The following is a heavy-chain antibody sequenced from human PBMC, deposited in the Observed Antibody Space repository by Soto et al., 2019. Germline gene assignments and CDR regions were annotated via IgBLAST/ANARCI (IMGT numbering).Heavy chain of an antibody. CDR3: TREWSEVTGTRFDL. CDR1: GFTFSAFG. Sequence: QLQLVESGGGVVQPEKSLRLSCEASGFTFSAFGMHWVRQAPGKGLEWVAGFSYDGHTKYYANPVKGRFSISSDNSRNALYLSMDSLRAEDTAMYYCTREWSEVTGTRFDLWGQGTMVIVSS. V-gene: IGHV3-30*03. CDR2: FSYDGHTK. J-gene: IGHJ3*01. D-gene: IGHD6-19*01.